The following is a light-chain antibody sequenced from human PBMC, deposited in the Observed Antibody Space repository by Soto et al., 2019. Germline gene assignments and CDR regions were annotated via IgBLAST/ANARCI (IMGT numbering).Light chain of an antibody. Sequence: QSALTQPASVSGSPGQSITISCTGTSSDVGGYSYVSWYQQHPGKAPKLMIYDVNNRPSGVSNRFSGSKSGNTASLTISGLQTEDDADYYCSSYTYSSTLYVFGTGTKLTVL. CDR2: DVN. CDR1: SSDVGGYSY. J-gene: IGLJ1*01. CDR3: SSYTYSSTLYV. V-gene: IGLV2-14*01.